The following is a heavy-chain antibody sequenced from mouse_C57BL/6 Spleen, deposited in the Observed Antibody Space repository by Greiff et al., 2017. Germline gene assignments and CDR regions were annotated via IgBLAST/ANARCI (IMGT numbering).Heavy chain of an antibody. Sequence: VQLQQSGAELVRPGASVQLSCTASGFNIKDYYMHWVTQRPEQGLEWIGRIDPEDGDTGYAPKFQGKATMTADTSSNTAYLQLSSLTSEDTAVYYCTTFTTVVHYWGQGTTLTVSS. D-gene: IGHD1-1*01. CDR2: IDPEDGDT. CDR1: GFNIKDYY. CDR3: TTFTTVVHY. V-gene: IGHV14-1*01. J-gene: IGHJ2*01.